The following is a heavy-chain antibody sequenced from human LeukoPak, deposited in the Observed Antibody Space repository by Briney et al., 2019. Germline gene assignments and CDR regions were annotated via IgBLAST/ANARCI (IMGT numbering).Heavy chain of an antibody. D-gene: IGHD1/OR15-1a*01. CDR3: ARALGREQLYYYNYGMDV. CDR2: IKQDGSEK. V-gene: IGHV3-7*01. CDR1: GFTFSSYW. Sequence: GGSLRLSCAASGFTFSSYWMIWVRQAPGKGLEWVANIKQDGSEKYYVDSVKGRFTISRDNAKNSLYLQMNSLRAEDTAVYYCARALGREQLYYYNYGMDVWGQGTTVTVSS. J-gene: IGHJ6*02.